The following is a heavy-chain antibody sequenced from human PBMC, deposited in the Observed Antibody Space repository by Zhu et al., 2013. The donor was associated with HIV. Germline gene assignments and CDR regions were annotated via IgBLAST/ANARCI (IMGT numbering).Heavy chain of an antibody. CDR3: VRGRDGDGYNYGY. J-gene: IGHJ4*02. D-gene: IGHD5-12*01. Sequence: QVQLVQSGAEVKKPGASVKVSCKASGYPLINYDINWVRQATGQGLEWMGWMNPKSGNTGYAQKFQGRVTMTRNISIRTAYMELSSLKSEDTAVYYCVRGRDGDGYNYGYWGQGTLVTVS. V-gene: IGHV1-8*01. CDR1: GYPLINYD. CDR2: MNPKSGNT.